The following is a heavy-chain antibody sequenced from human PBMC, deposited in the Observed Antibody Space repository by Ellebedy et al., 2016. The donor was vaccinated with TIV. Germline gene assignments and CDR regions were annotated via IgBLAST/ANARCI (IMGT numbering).Heavy chain of an antibody. V-gene: IGHV3-23*01. Sequence: GESLKISXAASGFTFSNYAMSWVRQAPGKGLEWVSAISGSGGNTYYADSVKGRFTISRDNSKNTLYLQMNSLRAEDTAVYYCAKDSKWELLDAFDIWGQGTMVTVSS. J-gene: IGHJ3*02. CDR2: ISGSGGNT. CDR3: AKDSKWELLDAFDI. D-gene: IGHD1-26*01. CDR1: GFTFSNYA.